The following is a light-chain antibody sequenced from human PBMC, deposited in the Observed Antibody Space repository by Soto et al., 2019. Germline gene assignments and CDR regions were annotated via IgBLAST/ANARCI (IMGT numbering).Light chain of an antibody. J-gene: IGKJ5*01. CDR1: QSVSSSY. CDR3: QQYGNSTIT. V-gene: IGKV3-20*01. Sequence: EIVLTQSPGTLSLSPGERVTLSCRASQSVSSSYLAWYRQKPGQAPRLLIYGTSSRATGIPDRFSGSGSGTDFNLTISRLETEDFAVYYCQQYGNSTITFGQGTRVEIK. CDR2: GTS.